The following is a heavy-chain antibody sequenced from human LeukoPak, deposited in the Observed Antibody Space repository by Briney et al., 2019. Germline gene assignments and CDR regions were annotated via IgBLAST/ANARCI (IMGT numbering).Heavy chain of an antibody. V-gene: IGHV3-30*02. J-gene: IGHJ4*02. Sequence: GGSLRLSCAASGFTFSRYDLSWVRQAPGKGLEWVAFIRYDGSNKYYADSVKGRFTISRDNSKNTLYLQMNSLRAEDTAVYYCANLIAARQGYWGQGTLVTVSS. CDR1: GFTFSRYD. CDR3: ANLIAARQGY. D-gene: IGHD6-6*01. CDR2: IRYDGSNK.